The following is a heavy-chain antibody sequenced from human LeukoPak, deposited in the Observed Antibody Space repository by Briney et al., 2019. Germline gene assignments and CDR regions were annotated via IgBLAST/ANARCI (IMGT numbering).Heavy chain of an antibody. V-gene: IGHV3-23*03. J-gene: IGHJ4*02. CDR1: GFTFSSYA. Sequence: GGSLRLSCAASGFTFSSYAMSWVRQAPRKGLEWVPVIYSGGSTYYADSVKGRFTISRDNSKNTLYLQMNSLRAEDTAVYYCAKTGGPWDWGQGTLVIVSS. D-gene: IGHD3-10*01. CDR2: IYSGGST. CDR3: AKTGGPWD.